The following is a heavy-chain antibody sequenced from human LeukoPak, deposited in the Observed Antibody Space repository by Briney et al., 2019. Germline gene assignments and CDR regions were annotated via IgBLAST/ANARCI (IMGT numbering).Heavy chain of an antibody. D-gene: IGHD3-9*01. Sequence: ASVKVSCKASGYTFTSYGISWVRQAPGQGLEWMGWISAYNGNTNYAQKLQGRVTMTTDTSTSTAYMELRSLRSDDTAVYYCARIPGPRYFDWLSVDYYYYMDVWGKGTTVTVSS. J-gene: IGHJ6*03. CDR3: ARIPGPRYFDWLSVDYYYYMDV. CDR1: GYTFTSYG. V-gene: IGHV1-18*01. CDR2: ISAYNGNT.